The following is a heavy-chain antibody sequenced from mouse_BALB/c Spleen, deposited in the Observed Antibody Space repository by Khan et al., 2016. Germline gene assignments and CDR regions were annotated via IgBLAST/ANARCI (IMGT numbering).Heavy chain of an antibody. J-gene: IGHJ4*01. CDR1: GYSITSDYA. Sequence: EVQLQESGPGLVKLSQSLSLTCTVTGYSITSDYAWNWIRQFPGNKLEWLGYLSYSGSTSYYPSLKSRISITRDTSKNQFFLQLNSVTTEDTATYYCARLDYDGYYYAIDYWDQGTSVTVSS. CDR3: ARLDYDGYYYAIDY. V-gene: IGHV3-2*02. CDR2: LSYSGST. D-gene: IGHD2-4*01.